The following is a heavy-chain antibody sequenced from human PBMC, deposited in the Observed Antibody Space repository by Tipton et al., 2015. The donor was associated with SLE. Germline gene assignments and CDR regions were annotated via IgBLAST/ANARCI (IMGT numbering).Heavy chain of an antibody. CDR1: GFTVSSNY. J-gene: IGHJ4*02. D-gene: IGHD3-22*01. Sequence: SLRLSCAASGFTVSSNYMSWVRQAPGKGLEWVSVIYSVGSTYYADSVKGRFTISRDNSKNTLYLQMNSLRAEDTAVYYCCSGYYYYFDYWGQGTLVTVSS. CDR3: CSGYYYYFDY. V-gene: IGHV3-53*01. CDR2: IYSVGST.